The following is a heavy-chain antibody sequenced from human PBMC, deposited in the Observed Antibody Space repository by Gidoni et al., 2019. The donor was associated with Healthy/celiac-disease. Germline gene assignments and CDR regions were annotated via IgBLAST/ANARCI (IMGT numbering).Heavy chain of an antibody. CDR3: ARDGYSSSWIYYFDY. D-gene: IGHD6-13*01. CDR1: GCRDSSNY. J-gene: IGHJ4*02. V-gene: IGHV3-66*01. CDR2: IYSGGST. Sequence: EVQRVEAGGGLVQPGGSLRLSCSASGCRDSSNYMSWVRQAPGKGMEWVSVIYSGGSTYYADSVKRRFTISTDNSKNTLYLQMNSLRADDTAVYYCARDGYSSSWIYYFDYWGQGTLVTVSS.